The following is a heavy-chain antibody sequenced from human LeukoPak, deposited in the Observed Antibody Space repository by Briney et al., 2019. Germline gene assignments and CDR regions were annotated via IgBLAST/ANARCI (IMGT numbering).Heavy chain of an antibody. J-gene: IGHJ3*02. D-gene: IGHD2-15*01. V-gene: IGHV6-1*01. CDR2: TYYRSKWYN. CDR3: ARDLLDNCSGRSCYSRGAFDI. CDR1: GDSVSSNSAA. Sequence: SQTLSLTGAISGDSVSSNSAAWNWVRQSPSRGLEWLGRTYYRSKWYNDYAVSVKSRITINPDTSKNQFSLQLNSVTPEDTAVYYCARDLLDNCSGRSCYSRGAFDIWGQGTMVTVSS.